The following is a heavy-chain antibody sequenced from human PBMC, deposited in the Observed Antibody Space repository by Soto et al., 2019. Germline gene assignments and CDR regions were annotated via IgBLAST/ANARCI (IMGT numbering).Heavy chain of an antibody. Sequence: EVQLVESGGTLVQPGGSLRLSCAASGFDASVNFMTWVRQAPGKGLEWVSVINNAGTTFYADSVMDRFTISRDNSKTTLYLQMSSLRVDDTAMSYCVRENYYSGMDVWGQGTGVTVSS. CDR1: GFDASVNF. J-gene: IGHJ6*02. CDR2: INNAGTT. CDR3: VRENYYSGMDV. V-gene: IGHV3-66*01.